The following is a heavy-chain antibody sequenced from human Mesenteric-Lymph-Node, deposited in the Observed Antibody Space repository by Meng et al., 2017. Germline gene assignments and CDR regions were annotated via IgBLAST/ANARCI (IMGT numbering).Heavy chain of an antibody. J-gene: IGHJ6*02. Sequence: ESLKISCAASGFTFSSYAMSWVRQAPGKGLEWVSAISGSGGSTYYADSVKGRFTISRDNSKNTLYLQMNSLRAEDTAVYYCAKDLIYDILTGYYRGGYYGMDVWGQGTTVTVSS. CDR2: ISGSGGST. CDR3: AKDLIYDILTGYYRGGYYGMDV. V-gene: IGHV3-23*01. D-gene: IGHD3-9*01. CDR1: GFTFSSYA.